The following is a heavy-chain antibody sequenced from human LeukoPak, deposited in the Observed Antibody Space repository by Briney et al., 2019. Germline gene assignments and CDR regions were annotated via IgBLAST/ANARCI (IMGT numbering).Heavy chain of an antibody. Sequence: GGSLTLSCAASGFSFSSYEMNWVRRAPGKGLEWVSYISSGSHTMYYADSVKGRFTISRDNTKNSLYLQMNSLRAEDKAVYYCVRKTLTGPVYWGQGALVTVSS. CDR3: VRKTLTGPVY. CDR1: GFSFSSYE. CDR2: ISSGSHTM. J-gene: IGHJ4*02. V-gene: IGHV3-48*03. D-gene: IGHD3-9*01.